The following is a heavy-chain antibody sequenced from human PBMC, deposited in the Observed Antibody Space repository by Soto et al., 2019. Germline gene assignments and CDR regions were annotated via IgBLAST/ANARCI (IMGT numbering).Heavy chain of an antibody. CDR1: GFTFSSYG. CDR3: AKEPFTTLDY. J-gene: IGHJ4*02. V-gene: IGHV3-30*18. CDR2: ISYDGSNK. Sequence: LGGSLRLSCAASGFTFSSYGMHWVRQAPGKGLEWVAVISYDGSNKYYADSVKGRFTISRDNSKNTLYLQMNSLRAEDTAVYYCAKEPFTTLDYWGQGTLVTVSS. D-gene: IGHD1-1*01.